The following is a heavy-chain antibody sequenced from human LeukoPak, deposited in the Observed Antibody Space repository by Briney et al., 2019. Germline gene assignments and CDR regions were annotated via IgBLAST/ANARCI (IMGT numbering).Heavy chain of an antibody. D-gene: IGHD3-16*01. V-gene: IGHV3-21*01. Sequence: VGSLRLSSAAPGFTFSSYSMNWVRQAPGRGLEWVSSISSSSSYIYYADSVKGRFTISRDNAKNSLYLQMNSLRAEDTAVYYCARDYGDYWGQGTLVTVSS. J-gene: IGHJ4*02. CDR2: ISSSSSYI. CDR3: ARDYGDY. CDR1: GFTFSSYS.